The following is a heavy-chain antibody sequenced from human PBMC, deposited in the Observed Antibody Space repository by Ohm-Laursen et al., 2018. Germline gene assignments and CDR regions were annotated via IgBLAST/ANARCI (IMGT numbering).Heavy chain of an antibody. V-gene: IGHV3-66*01. J-gene: IGHJ4*02. CDR1: GFTVSSSY. D-gene: IGHD2-8*01. Sequence: SLRLSCSASGFTVSSSYMSWVRQAPGKGLEWVSVIYSGGSTYYADSVKGRFTISRDNSKNSLYLQMNSLRAEDTAVYYCATVLTLGYWGQGTLVTVSS. CDR2: IYSGGST. CDR3: ATVLTLGY.